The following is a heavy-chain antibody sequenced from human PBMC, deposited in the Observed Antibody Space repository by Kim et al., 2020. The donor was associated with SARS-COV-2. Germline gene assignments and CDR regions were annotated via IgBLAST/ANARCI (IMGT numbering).Heavy chain of an antibody. J-gene: IGHJ4*02. D-gene: IGHD4-17*01. CDR3: ARRGDYVFDY. V-gene: IGHV4-59*08. Sequence: STHYHPSLKRRDTISVDPSKNQFSLKLSSVTAADTAVYYCARRGDYVFDYWGQGTLVTVSS. CDR2: ST.